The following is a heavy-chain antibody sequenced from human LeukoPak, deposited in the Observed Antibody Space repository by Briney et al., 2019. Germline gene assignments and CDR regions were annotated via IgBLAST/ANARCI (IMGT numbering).Heavy chain of an antibody. CDR2: INSDGSST. V-gene: IGHV3-74*01. CDR3: ASEYGSGRYYDD. D-gene: IGHD3-10*01. CDR1: GFTLSSYW. J-gene: IGHJ4*02. Sequence: GGSLRLSCAASGFTLSSYWMHWVRQAPGKGLVWVSRINSDGSSTSYADSVKGRFTISRDNAKNTLYLQMNSLRAEDTAVYYCASEYGSGRYYDDWGQATLVTVSS.